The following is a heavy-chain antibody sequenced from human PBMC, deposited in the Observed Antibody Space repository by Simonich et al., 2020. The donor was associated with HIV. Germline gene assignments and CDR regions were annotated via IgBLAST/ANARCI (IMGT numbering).Heavy chain of an antibody. Sequence: QVQLQQWGAGLLKPSETLSLTCAVYGGSFSGNFWTWIRQTPGKGLEWIGEISHSGSTNYNPSLKSRVTISVDTSKNQFSLKLSSVTAADTAVYYCARHSGYADAFDIWGQGTMITVSS. CDR1: GGSFSGNF. V-gene: IGHV4-34*01. CDR3: ARHSGYADAFDI. J-gene: IGHJ3*02. CDR2: ISHSGST. D-gene: IGHD5-12*01.